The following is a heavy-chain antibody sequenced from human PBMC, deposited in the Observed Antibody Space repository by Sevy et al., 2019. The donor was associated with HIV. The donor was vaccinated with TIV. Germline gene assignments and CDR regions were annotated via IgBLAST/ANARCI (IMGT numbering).Heavy chain of an antibody. J-gene: IGHJ6*02. CDR2: ISYDGSNK. V-gene: IGHV3-30-3*01. CDR1: GFTFSSYA. D-gene: IGHD6-19*01. Sequence: GGSLRLSCAASGFTFSSYAMHWVRQAPGKGLEWVAVISYDGSNKYYADSVKGRFTISRDNSKNTLYLQMNSLRAEDTAVYYCARGGPSMAGTPSCLGMDVWGQGTTVTVSS. CDR3: ARGGPSMAGTPSCLGMDV.